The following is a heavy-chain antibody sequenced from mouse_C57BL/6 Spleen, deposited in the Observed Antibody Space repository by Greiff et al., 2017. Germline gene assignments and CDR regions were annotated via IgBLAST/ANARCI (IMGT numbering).Heavy chain of an antibody. J-gene: IGHJ3*01. CDR3: AREGGSFDY. Sequence: VQLQQSGPELVKPGASVKISCKASGYTFTDYYMNWVKQSHGKSLEWIGDINPNNGGTSYNQKFKGKATLTVDKSSITAYMGLRSLTSEDSAVYYCAREGGSFDYWGQGTLGTVSA. V-gene: IGHV1-26*01. CDR1: GYTFTDYY. CDR2: INPNNGGT.